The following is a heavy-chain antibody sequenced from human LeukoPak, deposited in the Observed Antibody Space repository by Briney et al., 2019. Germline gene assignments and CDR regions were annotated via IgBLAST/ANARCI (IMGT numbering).Heavy chain of an antibody. J-gene: IGHJ4*02. CDR3: AREGMMPFDY. CDR2: INPSGDST. V-gene: IGHV1-46*01. CDR1: GYTFTSYY. Sequence: ASVKVPCKASGYTFTSYYMHWVRQAPGQGLEWMGLINPSGDSTTYAQKFQGRVTMTRDTSTSTVYMELSTLRSEDTAVYYCAREGMMPFDYWGQGTLVSVSS. D-gene: IGHD3-16*01.